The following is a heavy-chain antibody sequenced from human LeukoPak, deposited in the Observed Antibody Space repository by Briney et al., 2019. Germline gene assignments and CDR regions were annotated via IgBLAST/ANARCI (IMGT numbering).Heavy chain of an antibody. CDR2: ICAYNGNT. D-gene: IGHD4-17*01. V-gene: IGHV1-18*01. CDR1: GYTFTSYG. CDR3: ARALLTTVTRSPFDY. Sequence: ASVKVSCKASGYTFTSYGISWVRQAPGQGLEWMGWICAYNGNTNYAQKLQGRVTMTTDTSTSTAYMELRSLRSDDTAVYYCARALLTTVTRSPFDYWGQGTLVTVSS. J-gene: IGHJ4*02.